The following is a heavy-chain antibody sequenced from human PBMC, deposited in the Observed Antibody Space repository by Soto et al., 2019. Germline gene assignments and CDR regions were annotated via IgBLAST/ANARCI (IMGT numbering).Heavy chain of an antibody. CDR3: ARLRYSSGWYWSYYYYGMDV. CDR1: GGSISSSSYY. CDR2: IYYSGST. J-gene: IGHJ6*02. D-gene: IGHD6-19*01. V-gene: IGHV4-39*01. Sequence: PSETLSLTCTVSGGSISSSSYYWGWIRQPPGKGLEWIGSIYYSGSTYYNPSLKSRVTISVGTSKNQFSLKLSSVTAADTAVYYCARLRYSSGWYWSYYYYGMDVWGQGTTVTVSS.